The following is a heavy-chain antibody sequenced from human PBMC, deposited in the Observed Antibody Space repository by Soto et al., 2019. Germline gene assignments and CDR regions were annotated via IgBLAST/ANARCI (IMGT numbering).Heavy chain of an antibody. CDR3: ATKAAYYYDSSGGGDY. CDR1: GGTFSSYT. D-gene: IGHD3-22*01. V-gene: IGHV1-69*02. CDR2: IIPILGIA. Sequence: QVQLVQSGAEVKKPGSSVKVSCKASGGTFSSYTISWVRQAPGQGLEWMGRIIPILGIANYAQKFQGRVTITADKSTSTAYMELSSLRSEDTAVYCCATKAAYYYDSSGGGDYWGQGTLVTVSS. J-gene: IGHJ4*02.